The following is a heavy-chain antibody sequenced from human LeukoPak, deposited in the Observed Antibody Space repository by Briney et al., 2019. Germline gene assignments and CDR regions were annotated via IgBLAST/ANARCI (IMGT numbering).Heavy chain of an antibody. D-gene: IGHD3-22*01. Sequence: GGSLRLSCVVSGFTFSSSGMHWVRQAPGKGLEWVAVIWYDGSNRYYADPVKGRFTVSRDNSKNTLYLQMNSLRAEDTAVYYCARAKGVSTGYRPTDYWGQGTLVTVSS. J-gene: IGHJ4*02. V-gene: IGHV3-33*01. CDR1: GFTFSSSG. CDR2: IWYDGSNR. CDR3: ARAKGVSTGYRPTDY.